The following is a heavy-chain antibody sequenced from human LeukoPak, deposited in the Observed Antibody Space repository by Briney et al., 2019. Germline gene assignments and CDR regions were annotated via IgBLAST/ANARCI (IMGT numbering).Heavy chain of an antibody. CDR1: GFTFSSYS. D-gene: IGHD5-18*01. Sequence: SGGSLRLSCAASGFTFSSYSMNWVRQAPGKGLEWVSSISSSSSYIYYADSVKGRFTISRDNAKNSLYLQMNSLRAEDTTVYYGASEGRGYSYGPGYMDVWGKGTTVTVSS. V-gene: IGHV3-21*01. CDR2: ISSSSSYI. J-gene: IGHJ6*03. CDR3: ASEGRGYSYGPGYMDV.